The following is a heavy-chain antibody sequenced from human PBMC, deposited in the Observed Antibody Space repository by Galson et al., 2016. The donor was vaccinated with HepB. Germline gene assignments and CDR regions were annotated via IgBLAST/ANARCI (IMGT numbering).Heavy chain of an antibody. J-gene: IGHJ4*02. CDR2: VSGVTGKT. CDR3: AKDDYYDSDGYYVYFNK. CDR1: GFTFTSYA. V-gene: IGHV3-23*01. D-gene: IGHD3-22*01. Sequence: SLRLSCAASGFTFTSYAISWVRQAPGKGLEWVSTVSGVTGKTYYADSVKGRFIISRDNSINMVYLQMNRLRAGDTAVYYCAKDDYYDSDGYYVYFNKWGQGTPVIVSS.